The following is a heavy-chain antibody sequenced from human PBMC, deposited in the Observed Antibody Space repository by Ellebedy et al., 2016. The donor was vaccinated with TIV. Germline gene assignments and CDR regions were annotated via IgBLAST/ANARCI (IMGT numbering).Heavy chain of an antibody. V-gene: IGHV3-21*01. D-gene: IGHD4-17*01. J-gene: IGHJ4*02. CDR1: GFTFSSYS. CDR2: ISSSSSYI. Sequence: GGSLRLSXAASGFTFSSYSMNWVRQAPGKGLEWVSSISSSSSYIYYADSVKGRFTISRDNAKNSLYLQMNSLRAEDTAVYYCARSDYGDSPDDYWGQGTLVTVSS. CDR3: ARSDYGDSPDDY.